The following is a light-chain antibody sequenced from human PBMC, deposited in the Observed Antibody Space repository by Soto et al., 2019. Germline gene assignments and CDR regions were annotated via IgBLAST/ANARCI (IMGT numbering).Light chain of an antibody. CDR1: TGAVTTGYY. Sequence: QTVVTQEPSVSVSPGETVTITCASSTGAVTTGYYPNWYQQHPGKAPRALIYTTSNKHSWIPARFSGSHLGAPAALTLSGVQAEDEAEYYCQLYNGGAPAEVFGTGTKLTVL. V-gene: IGLV7-43*01. CDR2: TTS. J-gene: IGLJ1*01. CDR3: QLYNGGAPAEV.